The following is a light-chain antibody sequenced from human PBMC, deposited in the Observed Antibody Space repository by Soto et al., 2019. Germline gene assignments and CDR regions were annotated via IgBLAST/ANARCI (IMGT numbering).Light chain of an antibody. Sequence: EIVLTQSPGTLSLSPGERATLSCRASQSVSSSYLAWYQQKPGQAPRLLIYGASSRATGIPDRFSGSGSGTDFTLTISRLELEDFAVYYCQQNRSPRTFGQGTRVDIK. J-gene: IGKJ1*01. V-gene: IGKV3-20*01. CDR2: GAS. CDR3: QQNRSPRT. CDR1: QSVSSSY.